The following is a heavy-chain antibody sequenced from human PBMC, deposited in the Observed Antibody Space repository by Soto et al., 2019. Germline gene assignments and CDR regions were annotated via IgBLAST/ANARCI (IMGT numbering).Heavy chain of an antibody. CDR3: AKDWRYYDSSGYSYYFDY. D-gene: IGHD3-22*01. CDR1: GFTFSSYG. Sequence: QVQLVESGGGVVQPGRSLRLSCAASGFTFSSYGMHWVRQAPGKGLEWVAVISYDGSNKYYADSVKGRFTISRDNSKNTLYLQMNSLRAEDTAVYYCAKDWRYYDSSGYSYYFDYWGQGTLVTVSS. J-gene: IGHJ4*02. CDR2: ISYDGSNK. V-gene: IGHV3-30*18.